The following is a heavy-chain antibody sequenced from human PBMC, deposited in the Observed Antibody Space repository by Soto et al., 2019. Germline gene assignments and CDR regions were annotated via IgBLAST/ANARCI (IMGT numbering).Heavy chain of an antibody. CDR3: ARAVGDYPGSYYMDV. V-gene: IGHV4-39*01. CDR2: IYYSGST. D-gene: IGHD4-17*01. J-gene: IGHJ6*03. CDR1: GGSISSSSYY. Sequence: SETLSLTCTVSGGSISSSSYYWGWIRQPPGKGLEWIGSIYYSGSTYYNPSLKSRVTISVDTSKNQFSLKLSSVTAADTAVYYCARAVGDYPGSYYMDVWGKGTTVTVS.